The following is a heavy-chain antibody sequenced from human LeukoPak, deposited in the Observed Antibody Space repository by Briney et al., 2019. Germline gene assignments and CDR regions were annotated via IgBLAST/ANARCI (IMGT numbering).Heavy chain of an antibody. CDR1: GFSFSDYA. CDR2: TSHNEGNR. Sequence: GSLRLSCAASGFSFSDYAMHWVRQAPAKGLEWVAATSHNEGNRYYADSVKGRFTISRDNSRNTLYLEVNSLRTDDTAVYFCARGPGLAMGKGYFDYCGQGILVTVSS. V-gene: IGHV3-30-3*01. J-gene: IGHJ4*02. CDR3: ARGPGLAMGKGYFDY. D-gene: IGHD5-18*01.